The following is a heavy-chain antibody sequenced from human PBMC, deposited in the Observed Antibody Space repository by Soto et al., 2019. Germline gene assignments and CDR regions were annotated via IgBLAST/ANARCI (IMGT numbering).Heavy chain of an antibody. J-gene: IGHJ4*02. V-gene: IGHV3-30*03. CDR1: GFTFSHYG. D-gene: IGHD1-26*01. CDR2: ISYDGSNK. CDR3: ARYSGKYQGPIDY. Sequence: QVQLVESGGGVVQPGRSLRLSCAASGFTFSHYGIHWVRQAPGKGLEWLAVISYDGSNKHYADYVKGRFTVSRDNSKNTLYLQINGLRAEDTAVYFCARYSGKYQGPIDYWGQGTLVTVSS.